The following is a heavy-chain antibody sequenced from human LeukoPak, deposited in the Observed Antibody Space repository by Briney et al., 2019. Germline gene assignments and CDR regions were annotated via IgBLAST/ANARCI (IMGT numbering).Heavy chain of an antibody. CDR3: ARGLAVLTSFDYYYYMDV. V-gene: IGHV1-46*01. CDR1: GYTFTSYY. Sequence: AASAKVSCKASGYTFTSYYMHWVRQAPGQGLEWMGIINPSGGSTSYAQKFQGRVTMTRDMSTSTVYMELSSLRSEDTAVYYCARGLAVLTSFDYYYYMDVWGKGTTVTVSS. D-gene: IGHD3-3*02. CDR2: INPSGGST. J-gene: IGHJ6*03.